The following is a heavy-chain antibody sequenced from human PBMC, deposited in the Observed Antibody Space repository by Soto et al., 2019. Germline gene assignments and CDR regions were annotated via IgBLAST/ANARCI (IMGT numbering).Heavy chain of an antibody. Sequence: GGSLRLSCAASGFTFSSYAMSWVRQAPGKGLEWVSAISGSGGSTYYADSVKGRFTISRDNAKNSLYLQMNSLRAEDTAVYYCARECGSSTSSLTDAFDIWGQGTMVTVSS. J-gene: IGHJ3*02. V-gene: IGHV3-23*01. CDR3: ARECGSSTSSLTDAFDI. CDR1: GFTFSSYA. D-gene: IGHD2-2*01. CDR2: ISGSGGST.